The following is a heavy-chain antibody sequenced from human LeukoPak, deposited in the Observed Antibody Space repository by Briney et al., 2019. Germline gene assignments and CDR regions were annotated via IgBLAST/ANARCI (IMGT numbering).Heavy chain of an antibody. CDR2: IYYSGST. CDR3: ARHDGGVNYYYYYGMDV. CDR1: GGSISSYY. J-gene: IGHJ6*02. Sequence: SETLSLTCTVSGGSISSYYWSWIRQPPGKGLEWIGYIYYSGSTNYNPSPKSRVTISVDTSKNQFSLKLSSVTAADTAVYYCARHDGGVNYYYYYGMDVWGQGTTVTVSS. D-gene: IGHD2-15*01. V-gene: IGHV4-59*08.